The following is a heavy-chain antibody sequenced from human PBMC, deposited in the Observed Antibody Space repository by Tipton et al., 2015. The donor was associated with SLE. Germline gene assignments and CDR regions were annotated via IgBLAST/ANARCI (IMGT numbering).Heavy chain of an antibody. CDR3: ASQPYCSGGICYSDFDH. D-gene: IGHD2-15*01. CDR2: INHSGST. V-gene: IGHV4-34*01. Sequence: LRLSCAVYDGSFKTYYWSWIRQSPGRGLEWIAEINHSGSTNYNPSLKSRVTISVDTSKNQFSLKLRSVTAADTAVYYCASQPYCSGGICYSDFDHWGQGTLVTVSS. J-gene: IGHJ4*02. CDR1: DGSFKTYY.